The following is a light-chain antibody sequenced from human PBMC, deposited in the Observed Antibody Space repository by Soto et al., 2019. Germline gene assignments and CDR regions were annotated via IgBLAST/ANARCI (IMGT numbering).Light chain of an antibody. CDR1: QSVSSN. CDR2: GAS. Sequence: EVVMTQSPATLSVSPGERATLSCRASQSVSSNLVWYQQKPGQAPRLLIYGASTRATGIPARFSGSGSGTEFTLTISSLQSEDFAVYYCQHYNNWPPYTFGQGTKLVIK. CDR3: QHYNNWPPYT. V-gene: IGKV3-15*01. J-gene: IGKJ2*01.